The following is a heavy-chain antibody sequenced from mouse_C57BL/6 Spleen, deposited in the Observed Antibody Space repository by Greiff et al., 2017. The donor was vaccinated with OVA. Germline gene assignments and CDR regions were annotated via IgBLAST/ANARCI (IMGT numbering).Heavy chain of an antibody. V-gene: IGHV1-82*01. Sequence: QVQLQQSGPELVKPGASVKISCKASGYAFSSSWMNWVKQRPGKGLEWIGRIYPGDGDTNYNGKFKGKATLTADKSSSTAYMQLSSLTSEDSAVYYCESREYYSNLFDYWGQGTTLTVSS. CDR1: GYAFSSSW. D-gene: IGHD2-5*01. CDR2: IYPGDGDT. J-gene: IGHJ2*01. CDR3: ESREYYSNLFDY.